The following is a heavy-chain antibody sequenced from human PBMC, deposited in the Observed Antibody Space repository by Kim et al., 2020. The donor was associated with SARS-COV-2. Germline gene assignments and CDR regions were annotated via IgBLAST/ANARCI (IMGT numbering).Heavy chain of an antibody. V-gene: IGHV4-31*02. CDR3: ARAVITMIVVVGAFDI. J-gene: IGHJ3*02. D-gene: IGHD3-22*01. Sequence: PSRKSRVTRSVDTSKNQFSLKLSSVTAADTAVYYCARAVITMIVVVGAFDIWGQGTMVTVSS.